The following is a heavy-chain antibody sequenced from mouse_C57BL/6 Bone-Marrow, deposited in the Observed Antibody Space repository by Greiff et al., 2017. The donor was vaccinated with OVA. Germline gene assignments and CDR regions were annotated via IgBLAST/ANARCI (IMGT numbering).Heavy chain of an antibody. CDR3: ARKGSHWYFDV. CDR2: IDPEDGET. V-gene: IGHV14-2*01. J-gene: IGHJ1*03. Sequence: VQLKESGAELVKPGASVKLSCTASGFNIKDYYMHWVKQRTEQGLEWIGRIDPEDGETKYAPKFQGKATITADTSSNTAYLQISSLTSEDTAVYYCARKGSHWYFDVWGTGTTVTVSS. CDR1: GFNIKDYY.